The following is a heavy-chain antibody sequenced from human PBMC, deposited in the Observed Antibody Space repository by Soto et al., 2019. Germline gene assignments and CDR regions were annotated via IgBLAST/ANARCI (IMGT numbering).Heavy chain of an antibody. CDR3: ARGPPQLVHNWFDP. V-gene: IGHV7-4-1*01. CDR1: GYTFTSYA. CDR2: INTNTGNP. Sequence: QVQLVQSGSELKKPGASVKVSCKASGYTFTSYAMNWVRQAPGQGLEWMGWINTNTGNPTYAQGFTGRFVFSLDTSVRTAYLQICSLKAEDTAVYYCARGPPQLVHNWFDPWGQGTLVTVSS. J-gene: IGHJ5*02. D-gene: IGHD6-13*01.